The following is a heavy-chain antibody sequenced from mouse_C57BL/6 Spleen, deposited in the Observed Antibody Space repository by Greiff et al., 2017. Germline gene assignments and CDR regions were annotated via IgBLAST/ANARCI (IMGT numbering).Heavy chain of an antibody. CDR1: GYSLTSDY. V-gene: IGHV3-8*01. J-gene: IGHJ2*01. CDR3: AGGNHYFDY. Sequence: EVQLVESGPGLAKPSQTLSLTCSVTGYSLTSDYWNWIRKFPGNKLEYMGYISYSGSTYYNPSLKSRISITRDTSKNQYYLQLNSVTTEDTATYDCAGGNHYFDYWGQGTTLTVSS. CDR2: ISYSGST. D-gene: IGHD2-1*01.